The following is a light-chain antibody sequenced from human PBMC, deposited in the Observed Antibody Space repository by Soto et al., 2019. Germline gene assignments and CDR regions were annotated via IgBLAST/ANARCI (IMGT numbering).Light chain of an antibody. CDR1: QSINVY. CDR2: GAS. V-gene: IGKV1-39*01. Sequence: DIQMTQSPSSLSASVGDRVTITCRASQSINVYLHWYQQKPGKPPNLLIYGASSLQSGVPSRFSGGGSGTDFTLTISSPQPEDVGTYYCQQTDSTPKTFGGGTKVDIK. J-gene: IGKJ4*01. CDR3: QQTDSTPKT.